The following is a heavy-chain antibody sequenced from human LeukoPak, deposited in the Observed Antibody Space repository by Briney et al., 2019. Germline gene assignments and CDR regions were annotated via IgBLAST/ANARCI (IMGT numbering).Heavy chain of an antibody. CDR2: IYYSGST. J-gene: IGHJ4*02. V-gene: IGHV4-59*08. CDR1: GGSISSYY. Sequence: PSETLSLTCTVSGGSISSYYWSWIRQPPGKGLEWIGYIYYSGSTNYNPSLKSRVTISVDTSKNQFSLKLSSVTAADTAVYYCARHRGAAARFSWGQGTPVTVSS. CDR3: ARHRGAAARFS. D-gene: IGHD6-13*01.